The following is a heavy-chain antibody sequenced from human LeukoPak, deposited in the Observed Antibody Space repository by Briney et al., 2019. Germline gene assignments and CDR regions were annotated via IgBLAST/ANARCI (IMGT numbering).Heavy chain of an antibody. V-gene: IGHV4-59*08. CDR1: GGSINSYY. CDR3: ARTWFGELSAGDYFDY. D-gene: IGHD3-10*01. Sequence: SKTLSLTCTVSGGSINSYYWSWIRQPPGKGLEWIGYIHYSGSTNYNPSLKSRVTISLDTSKNQFSLKLSSVTAADTAVYYCARTWFGELSAGDYFDYWGQGTLVTVSS. CDR2: IHYSGST. J-gene: IGHJ4*02.